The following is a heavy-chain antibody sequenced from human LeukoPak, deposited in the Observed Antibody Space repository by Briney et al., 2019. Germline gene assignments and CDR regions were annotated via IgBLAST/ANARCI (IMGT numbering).Heavy chain of an antibody. CDR2: INWYGGST. Sequence: PGGSLRLSCAASGFSFDDYDMSWVRQAPGKGLEWVYGINWYGGSTGYADSVKDRFTISRDNAKDSLYLQMSSLRAEDTALYYCAREEGVYFDDWGEGTLVTVSS. V-gene: IGHV3-20*04. J-gene: IGHJ4*02. CDR1: GFSFDDYD. D-gene: IGHD3-16*01. CDR3: AREEGVYFDD.